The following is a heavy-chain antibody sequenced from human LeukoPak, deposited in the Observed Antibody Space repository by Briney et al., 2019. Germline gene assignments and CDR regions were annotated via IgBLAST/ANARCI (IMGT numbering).Heavy chain of an antibody. V-gene: IGHV3-9*01. CDR2: ISWNSGSI. J-gene: IGHJ4*02. Sequence: GGSLRLSCAASGFTFDDYAMHWVRQAPGKGLEWVSGISWNSGSIGYADSVEGRFTISRDNAKNSLYLQMNSLRAEDTALYYCAKDRGTAMVTPFDYWGQGTLVTVSS. CDR3: AKDRGTAMVTPFDY. D-gene: IGHD5-18*01. CDR1: GFTFDDYA.